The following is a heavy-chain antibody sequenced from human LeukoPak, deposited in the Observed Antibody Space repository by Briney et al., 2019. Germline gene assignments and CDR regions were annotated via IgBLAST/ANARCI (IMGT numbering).Heavy chain of an antibody. CDR1: GGTFSSYA. CDR3: AREPEVVVPAAPRAAFDI. J-gene: IGHJ3*02. D-gene: IGHD2-2*01. V-gene: IGHV1-69*13. Sequence: ASVKVSCKASGGTFSSYAISWVRQAPGQGLEWMGGIIPIFGTANYAQKFQGRVTITADESTSTAYMELSSLRSEDTAVYYCAREPEVVVPAAPRAAFDIWGQGTMVTVSS. CDR2: IIPIFGTA.